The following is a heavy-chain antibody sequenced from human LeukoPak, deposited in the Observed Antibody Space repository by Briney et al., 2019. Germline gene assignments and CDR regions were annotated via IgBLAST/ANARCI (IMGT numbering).Heavy chain of an antibody. CDR1: GFIFINAW. V-gene: IGHV3-7*01. D-gene: IGHD3-22*01. Sequence: PGGSLRLSCAGSGFIFINAWMSWVRQAPGKGLEWVANIKHDGSEENYVDSVKGLFTISRDNAKGSLSLQMNSLRGEDTAVYYCARDLYYYDSTCYYRGLDYWGQGTLVTVSS. J-gene: IGHJ4*02. CDR2: IKHDGSEE. CDR3: ARDLYYYDSTCYYRGLDY.